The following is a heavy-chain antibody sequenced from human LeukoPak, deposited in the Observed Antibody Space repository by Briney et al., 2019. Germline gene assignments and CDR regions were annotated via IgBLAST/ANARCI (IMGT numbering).Heavy chain of an antibody. CDR1: GYTFTSYD. CDR3: ARVPEYYYDSSGPYYFDY. V-gene: IGHV1-8*03. CDR2: MSPNSGNS. D-gene: IGHD3-22*01. Sequence: ASVKVSCKASGYTFTSYDINWVRQATGQGLEWMGWMSPNSGNSGYARKFQGRVTFTRDTSISTAYMELRSLRSDDTAVYYCARVPEYYYDSSGPYYFDYWGQGTLVTVSS. J-gene: IGHJ4*02.